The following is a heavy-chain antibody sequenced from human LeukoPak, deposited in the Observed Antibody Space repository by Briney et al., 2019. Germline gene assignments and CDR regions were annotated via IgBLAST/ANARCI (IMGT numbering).Heavy chain of an antibody. V-gene: IGHV1-69*04. CDR3: ARAMNYFDY. CDR2: IIPILGIA. CDR1: GGTFSSYA. Sequence: ASVKVSCKASGGTFSSYAISWVRQAPGQGLEWMGRIIPILGIANCAQKFQGRVTITADKTTSTAYMEPSSLRTEDTAVYYCARAMNYFDYWGQGTLVTVSS. J-gene: IGHJ4*02. D-gene: IGHD3-22*01.